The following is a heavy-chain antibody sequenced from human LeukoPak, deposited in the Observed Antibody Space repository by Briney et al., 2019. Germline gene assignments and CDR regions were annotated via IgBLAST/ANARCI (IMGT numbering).Heavy chain of an antibody. CDR1: GYTFTSYD. CDR2: MNPNSGNT. V-gene: IGHV1-8*01. CDR3: ATSLGYYYYMDV. J-gene: IGHJ6*03. Sequence: ASVKVSCKASGYTFTSYDINWVGQATGQGLEVMGWMNPNSGNTGYAQKFEGRVTMTSNTTISTAYMELSSLRSADTAVYYCATSLGYYYYMDVWGKGTTVTVSS.